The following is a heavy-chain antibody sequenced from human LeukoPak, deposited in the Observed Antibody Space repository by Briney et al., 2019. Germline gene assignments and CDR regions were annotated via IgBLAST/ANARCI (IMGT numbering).Heavy chain of an antibody. J-gene: IGHJ3*02. D-gene: IGHD2-2*01. V-gene: IGHV4-4*07. CDR2: IYTSGST. CDR1: GGSISSYY. Sequence: SETLSLTCTVSGGSISSYYWSWIRQPAGKELEWIGRIYTSGSTNYNPSLKSRVTMSVDTSKNQFSLKLSSVTAADTAVYYCARDSGPDIVVVPAASTDAFDIWGQGTMVTVSS. CDR3: ARDSGPDIVVVPAASTDAFDI.